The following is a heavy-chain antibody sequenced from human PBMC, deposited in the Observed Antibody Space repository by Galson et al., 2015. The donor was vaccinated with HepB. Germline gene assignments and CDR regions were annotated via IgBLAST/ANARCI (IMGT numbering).Heavy chain of an antibody. V-gene: IGHV1-69*04. J-gene: IGHJ4*02. D-gene: IGHD2-21*02. CDR3: ARGGRVVVTALDY. Sequence: SVKVSCKASGGTFSSYAISWVRQAPGQGLEWMGRIIPILGIAIYAQKFQGRVTITADKSTSTAYMELSSLRSEDTAVYYCARGGRVVVTALDYWGQGTLVTVSS. CDR1: GGTFSSYA. CDR2: IIPILGIA.